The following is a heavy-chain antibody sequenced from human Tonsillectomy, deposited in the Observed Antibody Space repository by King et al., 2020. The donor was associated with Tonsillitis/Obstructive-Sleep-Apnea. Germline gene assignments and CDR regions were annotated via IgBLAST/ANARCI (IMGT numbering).Heavy chain of an antibody. CDR3: ARVGVESSWYYYNTPIDAFDI. D-gene: IGHD6-13*01. J-gene: IGHJ3*02. Sequence: QVQLVESGGGVVQPGRSLRLSCAASGFTFSDYTMHWVRQAPGKGLEWVAVISYDGSNKYYADSVKGRFTISRDNSKNTLYLQMNSLRAEDTAVYYCARVGVESSWYYYNTPIDAFDIWGQGTMVTVSS. CDR2: ISYDGSNK. CDR1: GFTFSDYT. V-gene: IGHV3-30*04.